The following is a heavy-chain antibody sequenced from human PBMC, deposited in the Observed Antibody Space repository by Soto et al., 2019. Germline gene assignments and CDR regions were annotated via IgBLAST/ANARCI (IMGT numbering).Heavy chain of an antibody. D-gene: IGHD6-19*01. CDR2: ISGSGGST. Sequence: LRLSCAASGFTFSSYAMSWVRQAPGKGLEWVSTISGSGGSTYYADSLRGRFTISRDNSKNTLFLQMSSRRAEDTAVYYCAKEAVSGWYYFDYWGPGTLVTAPQ. CDR3: AKEAVSGWYYFDY. V-gene: IGHV3-23*01. CDR1: GFTFSSYA. J-gene: IGHJ4*02.